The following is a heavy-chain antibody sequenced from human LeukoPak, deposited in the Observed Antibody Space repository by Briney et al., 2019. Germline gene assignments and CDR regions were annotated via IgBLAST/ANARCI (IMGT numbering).Heavy chain of an antibody. CDR3: AKGRYGSGSFSTPFEY. CDR2: INWNGGST. V-gene: IGHV3-20*04. Sequence: PGGSLRLSCAASGFTFDDYGMSWVRQAPGKGLEWVSGINWNGGSTGYADSVKGRSTISRDNSKNSLYVQLNNLRTEDTALYYCAKGRYGSGSFSTPFEYWGQGTLVTVSS. D-gene: IGHD3-10*01. J-gene: IGHJ4*02. CDR1: GFTFDDYG.